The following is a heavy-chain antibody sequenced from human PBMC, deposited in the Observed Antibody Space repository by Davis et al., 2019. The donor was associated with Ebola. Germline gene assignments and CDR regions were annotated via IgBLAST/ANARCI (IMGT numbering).Heavy chain of an antibody. CDR1: GYILNSYW. V-gene: IGHV5-51*01. CDR2: IYPGDSDT. CDR3: ARQIVVVVGPSKTGRFDP. J-gene: IGHJ5*02. D-gene: IGHD2-15*01. Sequence: ESLKISCKGSGYILNSYWIGRVRPMPGKGMEWKRIIYPGDSDTRYSPSLQGQVTISADKSISTAYLQWSSVKDWDTGMYYCARQIVVVVGPSKTGRFDPWGKGNLVTVSS.